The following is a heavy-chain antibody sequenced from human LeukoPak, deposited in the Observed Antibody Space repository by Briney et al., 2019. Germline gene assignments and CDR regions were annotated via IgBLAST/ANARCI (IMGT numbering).Heavy chain of an antibody. CDR3: ARVRTGYYSR. CDR1: GGSFSGYY. D-gene: IGHD3-22*01. Sequence: SETLSLTCAVYGGSFSGYYWSWIRQPPGKGLEWIGEINHSGSTNYNPSLKSRVTISVDTSKNQFSLKLSSVTAAETAVYYYARVRTGYYSRWGQGTLVTVSS. J-gene: IGHJ4*02. V-gene: IGHV4-34*01. CDR2: INHSGST.